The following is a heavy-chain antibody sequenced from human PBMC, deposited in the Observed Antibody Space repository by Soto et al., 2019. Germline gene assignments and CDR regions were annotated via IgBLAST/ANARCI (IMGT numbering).Heavy chain of an antibody. D-gene: IGHD2-15*01. J-gene: IGHJ6*02. Sequence: PSETLSLTCTVSGGSISSYYWSWIRRPPGKGLEWIGYIYYSGSTNYNPSLKSRVTISVDTSKNQFSLKLSSVTAADTAVYYCARACSGGSCLDVWGQGTTVTVSS. CDR1: GGSISSYY. V-gene: IGHV4-59*01. CDR2: IYYSGST. CDR3: ARACSGGSCLDV.